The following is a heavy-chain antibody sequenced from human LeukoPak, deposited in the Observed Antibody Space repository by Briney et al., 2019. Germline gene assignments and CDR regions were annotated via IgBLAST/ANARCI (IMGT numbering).Heavy chain of an antibody. CDR1: GFTFDDYT. CDR3: AKGFGGKYAAYFDY. CDR2: ISWDGGST. Sequence: PGGSLRLSCAASGFTFDDYTMHWVRHAPGKGLEWVSLISWDGGSTYYADSVKGRFTISRDNSKNSLYLQMNSLRTEDTALYYCAKGFGGKYAAYFDYWGQGTLVTVSS. V-gene: IGHV3-43*01. D-gene: IGHD3-10*01. J-gene: IGHJ4*02.